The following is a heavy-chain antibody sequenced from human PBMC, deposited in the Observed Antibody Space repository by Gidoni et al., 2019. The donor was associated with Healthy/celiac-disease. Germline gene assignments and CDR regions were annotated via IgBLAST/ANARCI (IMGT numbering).Heavy chain of an antibody. CDR1: GFTFSGYG. J-gene: IGHJ6*02. CDR3: ARDRTPMVQGVIIPQYYYYYGMDV. Sequence: QVQLVESGGGVVQPGRSLRLSCAASGFTFSGYGMHWVRQAPGKGLEWVAVIWYDGSNKYYADSVKGRFTISRDNSKNTLYLQMNSLRAEDTAVYYCARDRTPMVQGVIIPQYYYYYGMDVWGQGTTVTVSS. D-gene: IGHD3-10*01. CDR2: IWYDGSNK. V-gene: IGHV3-33*01.